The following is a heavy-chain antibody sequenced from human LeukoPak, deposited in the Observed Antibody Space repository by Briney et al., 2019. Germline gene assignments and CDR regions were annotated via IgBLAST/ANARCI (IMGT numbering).Heavy chain of an antibody. Sequence: PGGSLRLSCAASGFTFSSYAMSWVRQAPGKGLEWVSAISGSGGSTYYADSVKGRFTISRDNSKNTLYLQMNSLRAEDTAVYYCXKGHXXXVXGVXXXXXXQGXLVXXSS. V-gene: IGHV3-23*01. D-gene: IGHD3-10*01. CDR3: XKGHXXXVXGVXXXX. J-gene: IGHJ4*02. CDR1: GFTFSSYA. CDR2: ISGSGGST.